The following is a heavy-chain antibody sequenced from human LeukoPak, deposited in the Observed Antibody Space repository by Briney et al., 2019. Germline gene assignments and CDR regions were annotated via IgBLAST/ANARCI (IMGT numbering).Heavy chain of an antibody. J-gene: IGHJ4*02. Sequence: GASVKDSCKASGYTFNRNYIHAVRQAPEQGLEWLGLVNPSGGSTTYAQMFQGRVTMTRETSTSTVYLELSSLRSEDTAVYYCAKGGVAGTFDYWGQGTQVSVSS. CDR3: AKGGVAGTFDY. CDR2: VNPSGGST. CDR1: GYTFNRNY. V-gene: IGHV1-46*02. D-gene: IGHD6-19*01.